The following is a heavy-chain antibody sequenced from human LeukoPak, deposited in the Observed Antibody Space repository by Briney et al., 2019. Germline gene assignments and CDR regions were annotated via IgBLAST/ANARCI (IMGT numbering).Heavy chain of an antibody. CDR1: GGTFSSYA. J-gene: IGHJ4*02. CDR3: ARESRPGSTSYFDY. D-gene: IGHD2-2*01. Sequence: SVKVPCKASGGTFSSYAISWVRQAPGQGLEWMGGIIPIFGTANYAQKFQGRVTITADESTSTAYMELSSLRSEDTAVYYCARESRPGSTSYFDYWGQGTLVTVSS. V-gene: IGHV1-69*01. CDR2: IIPIFGTA.